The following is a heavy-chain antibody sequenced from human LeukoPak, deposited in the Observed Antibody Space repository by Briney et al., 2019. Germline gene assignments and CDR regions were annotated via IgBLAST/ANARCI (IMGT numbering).Heavy chain of an antibody. J-gene: IGHJ4*02. CDR1: GYTFSTYA. V-gene: IGHV3-23*01. CDR3: ARDWYDY. D-gene: IGHD6-13*01. Sequence: GGSLRLSCAASGYTFSTYAMIWVRQAPGKGLEWVSVIGGSGSYTYYADSVKGRFTISRDNSKDTLYLQMNSLRAEDTAVYYCARDWYDYWGQGTLVTVSS. CDR2: IGGSGSYT.